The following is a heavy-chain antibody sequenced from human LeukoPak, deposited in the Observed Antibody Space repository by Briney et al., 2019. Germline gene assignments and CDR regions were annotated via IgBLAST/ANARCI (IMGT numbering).Heavy chain of an antibody. Sequence: VASVKVSCKASGYTFTGYYMHWVRQAPGQGLEWMGWINPNSGGTNYAQKFQGRVTMTRDTSISTAYMELSRLRSDDTAVYYCATSARHIVVVITTSGLFDYWGQGTLVTVSS. D-gene: IGHD3-22*01. J-gene: IGHJ4*02. CDR1: GYTFTGYY. V-gene: IGHV1-2*02. CDR3: ATSARHIVVVITTSGLFDY. CDR2: INPNSGGT.